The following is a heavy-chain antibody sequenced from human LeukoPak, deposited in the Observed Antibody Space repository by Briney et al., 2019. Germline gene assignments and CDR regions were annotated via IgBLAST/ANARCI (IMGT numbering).Heavy chain of an antibody. D-gene: IGHD4-17*01. CDR1: GGSFSGYC. J-gene: IGHJ4*02. CDR2: IIHSGST. V-gene: IGHV4-34*12. Sequence: SGTLSLTCAVYGGSFSGYCWSWMRQPPGRGLEWIGGIIHSGSTNHNPSLKSRVTISRDTSENQFSLKLTSVTAADTAVYYCASCCLQRDGDNGGGDSWGQGTLVTVSS. CDR3: ASCCLQRDGDNGGGDS.